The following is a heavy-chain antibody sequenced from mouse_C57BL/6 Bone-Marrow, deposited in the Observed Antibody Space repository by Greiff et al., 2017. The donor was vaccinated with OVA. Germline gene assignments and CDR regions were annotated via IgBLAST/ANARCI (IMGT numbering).Heavy chain of an antibody. Sequence: QVQLQQSGAELVKPGASVKMSCKASGYTFTSYWITWVKQRPGHGLEWIGDIYPGSGSTNYNEKFKSKATLTVDPSSSTAYMQLSSLTSEDSAVYYCAREGYYGSSPAWFAYWGQGTLVTVSA. D-gene: IGHD1-1*01. V-gene: IGHV1-55*01. CDR3: AREGYYGSSPAWFAY. CDR1: GYTFTSYW. J-gene: IGHJ3*01. CDR2: IYPGSGST.